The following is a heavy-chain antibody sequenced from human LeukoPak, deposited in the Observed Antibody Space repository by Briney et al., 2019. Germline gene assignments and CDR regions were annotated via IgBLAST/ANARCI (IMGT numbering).Heavy chain of an antibody. Sequence: PGRSLRLSCAASGFTFSSYAMHWVRQAPGKGLEWVAVISYDGGNKYYADSVKGRFTISRDNSKNTLYLQMNSLRAEDTAVYYCARGSPAGLPKDPSFDYWGQGTLVTVSS. V-gene: IGHV3-30-3*01. J-gene: IGHJ4*02. CDR3: ARGSPAGLPKDPSFDY. CDR2: ISYDGGNK. D-gene: IGHD2-21*02. CDR1: GFTFSSYA.